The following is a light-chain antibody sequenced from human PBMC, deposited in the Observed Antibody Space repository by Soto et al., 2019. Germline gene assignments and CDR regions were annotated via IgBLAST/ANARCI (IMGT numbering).Light chain of an antibody. Sequence: QSALTQPASVSGSPGQSITISCTGTSSDVGNYNLVSWYQQYPGKAPKLMIYEGGKRPSGVSNRFSGSKSGNTASLTISGLQAEDEADYYCCSFALRSTLISGGGTKLTVL. V-gene: IGLV2-23*01. CDR3: CSFALRSTLI. CDR2: EGG. J-gene: IGLJ2*01. CDR1: SSDVGNYNL.